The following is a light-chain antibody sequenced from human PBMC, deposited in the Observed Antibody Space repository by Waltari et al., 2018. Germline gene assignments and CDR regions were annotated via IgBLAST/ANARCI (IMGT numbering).Light chain of an antibody. J-gene: IGKJ3*01. CDR1: QRISSC. CDR2: GAS. Sequence: DIQMTQSPSFLSASVGDRVTIPCRASQRISSCLNWYQMKPGKAPELLIYGASTVQSGVPSRFSGSGFGTDFTLTISSLQPEDFATYYCQQTYNLITFGPGTKVDLK. CDR3: QQTYNLIT. V-gene: IGKV1-39*01.